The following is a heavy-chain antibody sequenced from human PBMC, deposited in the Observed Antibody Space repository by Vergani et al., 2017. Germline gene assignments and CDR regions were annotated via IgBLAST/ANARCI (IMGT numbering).Heavy chain of an antibody. CDR2: IRSSGSTI. V-gene: IGHV3-48*03. D-gene: IGHD6-6*01. CDR1: GFTFSSYE. CDR3: AREEGRQLVPGRNEPFDY. Sequence: EVQLVESGGGLVQPGGSLRLSCAASGFTFSSYEMNWVRPAPGKGLEWVSYIRSSGSTIYYADSVKGRFTISRDNAKNSLYLQMNSLRAEDTAVYYCAREEGRQLVPGRNEPFDYWGQGTLVTVSS. J-gene: IGHJ4*02.